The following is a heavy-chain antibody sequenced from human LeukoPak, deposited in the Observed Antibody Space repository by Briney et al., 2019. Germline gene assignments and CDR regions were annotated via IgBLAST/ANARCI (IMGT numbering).Heavy chain of an antibody. D-gene: IGHD5-18*01. Sequence: GGSLRLSCAASGFTFSSYGMHWVRQAPGKGLEWVAVISYDGSNKYYADSVKGRFTISRDNSKNTLYLQMNSLRAEDTAVYYCAKDLGGRGYSCGYGLSAFDIWGQGTMVTVSS. CDR2: ISYDGSNK. V-gene: IGHV3-30*18. J-gene: IGHJ3*02. CDR1: GFTFSSYG. CDR3: AKDLGGRGYSCGYGLSAFDI.